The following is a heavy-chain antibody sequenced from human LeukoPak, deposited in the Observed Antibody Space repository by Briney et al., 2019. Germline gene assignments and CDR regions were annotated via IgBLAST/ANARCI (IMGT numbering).Heavy chain of an antibody. CDR1: GFTLSSCG. J-gene: IGHJ5*02. V-gene: IGHV3-23*01. D-gene: IGHD3-22*01. CDR3: AKDGGGSGYYRWFDP. Sequence: GGSLRLSCAASGFTLSSCGVSGVRQAPGKGLEWVSAISGSGGSTSYADSVKGRFTISRDNSKNTLYLQMNSLRAEDTAVYYCAKDGGGSGYYRWFDPWGQGTLVTVSS. CDR2: ISGSGGST.